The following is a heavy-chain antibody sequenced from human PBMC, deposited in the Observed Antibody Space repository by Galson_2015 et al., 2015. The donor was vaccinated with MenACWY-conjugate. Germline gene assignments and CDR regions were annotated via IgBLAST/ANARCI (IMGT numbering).Heavy chain of an antibody. CDR2: INPYGGST. Sequence: SVKVSCKASGYTFNTYYMHWVRQAPGQGLEWVGIINPYGGSTTYAQKFQGRVTMTRDTSTSTVYMELSSLRSVDTAVYYCARGRGSYYYGMDVWGQGTTVTVSS. D-gene: IGHD1-26*01. CDR1: GYTFNTYY. CDR3: ARGRGSYYYGMDV. J-gene: IGHJ6*02. V-gene: IGHV1-46*02.